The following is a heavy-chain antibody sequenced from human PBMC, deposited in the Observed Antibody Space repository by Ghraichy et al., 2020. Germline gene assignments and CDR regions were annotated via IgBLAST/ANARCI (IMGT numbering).Heavy chain of an antibody. D-gene: IGHD2-15*01. CDR1: GGSISSGAYS. Sequence: SQTLSLTCAVSGGSISSGAYSWSWIRQPPGKGLEWIGYIYHSGTTYYDPSLKSRVTISIDRSKNQFSLKLSSVTAADTAVYYCATTSVVKDAFDIWGQGTMVTVSS. J-gene: IGHJ3*02. CDR3: ATTSVVKDAFDI. CDR2: IYHSGTT. V-gene: IGHV4-30-2*01.